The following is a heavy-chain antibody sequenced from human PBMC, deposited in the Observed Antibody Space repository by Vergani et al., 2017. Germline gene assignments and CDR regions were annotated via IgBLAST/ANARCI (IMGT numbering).Heavy chain of an antibody. V-gene: IGHV3-11*06. CDR2: ISSSSSYT. J-gene: IGHJ4*02. Sequence: QVQLVESGGGLVKPGGSLRLSCAASGFTFSDYYMSWIRQAPGKGLEWVSYISSSSSYTNYADSVKGRFTISRDNAKISLYLQMNSLSAEDTAVYYCASSAVGPTGPAYWGQGTLVTVSS. CDR3: ASSAVGPTGPAY. D-gene: IGHD2-8*02. CDR1: GFTFSDYY.